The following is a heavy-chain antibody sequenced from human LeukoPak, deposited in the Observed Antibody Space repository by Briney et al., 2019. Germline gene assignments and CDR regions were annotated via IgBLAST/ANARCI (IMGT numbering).Heavy chain of an antibody. D-gene: IGHD3-10*01. V-gene: IGHV3-48*02. CDR1: GFTFSPLG. J-gene: IGHJ4*02. CDR3: ARGRGLTLSYHYFDY. CDR2: ISSGSSTT. Sequence: GGSLRLSCAASGFTFSPLGMNWVRQAPGRGLEWVSYISSGSSTTYYADSVKGRFTISRDNAKNSLYLQMNSLRDEDTAVYYCARGRGLTLSYHYFDYWGQGTLVTVSS.